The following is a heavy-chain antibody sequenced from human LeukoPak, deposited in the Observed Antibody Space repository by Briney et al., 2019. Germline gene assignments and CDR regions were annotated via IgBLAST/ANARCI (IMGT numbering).Heavy chain of an antibody. CDR2: IYSGGST. Sequence: GGSLRLSCAASGFTVSSNYMSWVRQAPGKGLEWVSVIYSGGSTYYADSVKGRFTISRDNSKNTLYLQMNSLRAEDTAVYYCARGPSYSYYFGYWGQGTLVTVSS. V-gene: IGHV3-53*01. D-gene: IGHD2-21*01. J-gene: IGHJ4*02. CDR3: ARGPSYSYYFGY. CDR1: GFTVSSNY.